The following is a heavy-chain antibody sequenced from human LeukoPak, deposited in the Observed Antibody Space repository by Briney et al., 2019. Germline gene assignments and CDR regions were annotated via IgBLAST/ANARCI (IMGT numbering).Heavy chain of an antibody. Sequence: SVKVSCKASGFTFTSSDVQWVRQARGQRLEWIGWIVVGSGNTNYAQKFQERVTITRDMSTSTAYMELSSLRSEDTAVYYCAAALYSSGWNYWGQGTLVTVSS. D-gene: IGHD6-19*01. CDR1: GFTFTSSD. CDR3: AAALYSSGWNY. CDR2: IVVGSGNT. V-gene: IGHV1-58*01. J-gene: IGHJ4*02.